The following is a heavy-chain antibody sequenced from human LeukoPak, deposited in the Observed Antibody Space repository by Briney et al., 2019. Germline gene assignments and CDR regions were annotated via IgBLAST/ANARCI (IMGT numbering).Heavy chain of an antibody. J-gene: IGHJ5*02. D-gene: IGHD6-13*01. V-gene: IGHV1-2*02. CDR3: AREGIAEPDTNWFDP. Sequence: ASVKVSCKPSGYTFTAYYLHWVRQAPGQGLEWMGWINPTSGGTHYAQKFQGRVTMTRDTSISTAYMELSSLTSDDTAVYYCAREGIAEPDTNWFDPWGQGTLVTVSS. CDR1: GYTFTAYY. CDR2: INPTSGGT.